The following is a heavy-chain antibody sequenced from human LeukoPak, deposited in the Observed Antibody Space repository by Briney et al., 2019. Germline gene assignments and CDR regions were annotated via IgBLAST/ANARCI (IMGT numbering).Heavy chain of an antibody. CDR3: ARDWGGRGCSSTSCYT. D-gene: IGHD2-2*01. J-gene: IGHJ5*02. CDR2: ISAYNGNT. V-gene: IGHV1-18*01. Sequence: ASVKVSCKASGYTFTSYGISWVRQAPGQGLEWMGWISAYNGNTNYAQKLQGRVTITTDESTSTAYMELSSLRSEDTAVYYCARDWGGRGCSSTSCYTWGQGTLVTVSS. CDR1: GYTFTSYG.